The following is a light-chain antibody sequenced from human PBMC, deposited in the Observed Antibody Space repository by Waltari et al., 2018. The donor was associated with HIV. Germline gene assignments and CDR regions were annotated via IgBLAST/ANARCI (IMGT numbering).Light chain of an antibody. CDR2: GAS. J-gene: IGKJ1*01. CDR3: QQYNTWAPGA. Sequence: ILMTQSPPTLSLLPAEIATLSCRASQGVNRNLAWFQQSPGQSPRLLIHGASTRASHIPDRFSGSGSGTEFTHTSSSLQSEDIAVYYCQQYNTWAPGAFGQGTKVEIK. CDR1: QGVNRN. V-gene: IGKV3-15*01.